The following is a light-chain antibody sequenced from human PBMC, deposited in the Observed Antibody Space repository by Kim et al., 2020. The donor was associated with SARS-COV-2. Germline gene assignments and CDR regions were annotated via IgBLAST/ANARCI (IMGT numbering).Light chain of an antibody. Sequence: LSPGGGGALTSRAIQSVGSSLAWYQQKPGQAPRLLIYDASSRATGIPARLSGSGSVTDFTLTISSIEPEDFALYYWHQRSVLPPGSFGQGTKLEI. CDR1: QSVGSS. J-gene: IGKJ2*04. CDR2: DAS. V-gene: IGKV3-11*01. CDR3: HQRSVLPPGS.